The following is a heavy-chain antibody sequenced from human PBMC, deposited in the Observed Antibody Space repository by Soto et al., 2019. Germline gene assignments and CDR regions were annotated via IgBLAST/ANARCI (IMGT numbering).Heavy chain of an antibody. J-gene: IGHJ4*02. CDR3: ARHRYYYDSSGYFDY. CDR1: GGSISSSSYY. V-gene: IGHV4-39*01. CDR2: IYYSGST. Sequence: SETLSLTCTVSGGSISSSSYYWGWIRQPPGKGLEWIGSIYYSGSTYYNPSLKSRVTISVDTSKNQFSLKLSSVTAADTAVYYCARHRYYYDSSGYFDYGGQGTLVTVSS. D-gene: IGHD3-22*01.